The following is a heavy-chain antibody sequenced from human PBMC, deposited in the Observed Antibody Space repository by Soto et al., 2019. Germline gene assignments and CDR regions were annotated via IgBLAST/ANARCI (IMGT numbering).Heavy chain of an antibody. V-gene: IGHV2-5*02. Sequence: LGNPPPPPPPHFPLSWVSPSASWVGVRLSPQPPGKAREWLALIHWDDDKRYSPSLKSKLTITKDTSKNQVVLTMTNMDSVDTATYYCTHRVLSIGGFDSWGQGALVTVSS. CDR2: IHWDDDK. J-gene: IGHJ5*01. D-gene: IGHD6-6*01. CDR1: WVSPSASWVG. CDR3: THRVLSIGGFDS.